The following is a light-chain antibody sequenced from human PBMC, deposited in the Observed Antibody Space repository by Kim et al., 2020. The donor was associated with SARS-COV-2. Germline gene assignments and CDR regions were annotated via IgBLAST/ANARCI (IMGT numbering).Light chain of an antibody. V-gene: IGKV1-27*01. CDR1: QGNSNY. CDR3: QKYNSDPWT. Sequence: ESVGDRVTVACRASQGNSNYLAWYQQKPGKVPKLLIYAASPLQSGVPSRFSGSGSGTDFTLTISSLQPEDVATYYCQKYNSDPWTFGQGTKVDI. J-gene: IGKJ1*01. CDR2: AAS.